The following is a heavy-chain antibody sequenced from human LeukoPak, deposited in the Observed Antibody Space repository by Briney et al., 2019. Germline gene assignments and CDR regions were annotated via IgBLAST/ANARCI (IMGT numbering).Heavy chain of an antibody. J-gene: IGHJ4*02. Sequence: SETLSLTCAVYGGSITGYYWSWIRQTPGRGLEWVGEIHYTGATSYNPSLKSRATISTDTSKNQFSLRLSSVTAADTAVYYCARGNIMTGYCFDFWGQGALVTVSS. V-gene: IGHV4-34*01. CDR3: ARGNIMTGYCFDF. CDR2: IHYTGAT. D-gene: IGHD3-9*01. CDR1: GGSITGYY.